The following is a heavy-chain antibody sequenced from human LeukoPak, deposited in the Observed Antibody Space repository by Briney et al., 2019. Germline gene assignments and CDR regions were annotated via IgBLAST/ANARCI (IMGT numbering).Heavy chain of an antibody. Sequence: GASVKVSCKASGYTFTGHYLNWLRRAPGQGLEWMGRINPNSGDTKYADKFQGRVIMTRDTSTSTAHMELNGLRSNDTASYYCARDMWGLPSDYYYDYWGQGTLVTVSS. V-gene: IGHV1-2*06. CDR2: INPNSGDT. CDR3: ARDMWGLPSDYYYDY. J-gene: IGHJ4*02. CDR1: GYTFTGHY. D-gene: IGHD2-21*02.